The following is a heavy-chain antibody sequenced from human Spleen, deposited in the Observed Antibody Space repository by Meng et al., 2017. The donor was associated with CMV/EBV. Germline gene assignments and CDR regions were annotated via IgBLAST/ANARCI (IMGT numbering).Heavy chain of an antibody. J-gene: IGHJ4*02. D-gene: IGHD1-26*01. Sequence: GSLRLSCAVSGGSISSSNWWSWVRQPPGKGLEWIGEIYHSGSTNYNPSLKSRVTISLDKSKNQFSLKLSSVTAADTAVYYCATASGWEQLGVRGPPLDYWGQGTLVTVSS. CDR3: ATASGWEQLGVRGPPLDY. CDR1: GGSISSSNW. V-gene: IGHV4-4*02. CDR2: IYHSGST.